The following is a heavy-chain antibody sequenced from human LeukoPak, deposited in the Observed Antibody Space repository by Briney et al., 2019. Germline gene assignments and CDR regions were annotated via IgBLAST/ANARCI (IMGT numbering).Heavy chain of an antibody. D-gene: IGHD2-2*01. V-gene: IGHV1-46*01. CDR3: TIPAASWNYYYYMDV. J-gene: IGHJ6*03. CDR1: GYTFTSNY. CDR2: ISPSGGST. Sequence: ASVKVSCKAFGYTFTSNYMHWVRQAPAQGPEWMGVISPSGGSTTYAQKFQGRVTITADESTSTAYMELSSLRSEDTAVYYCTIPAASWNYYYYMDVWGKGTTVTISS.